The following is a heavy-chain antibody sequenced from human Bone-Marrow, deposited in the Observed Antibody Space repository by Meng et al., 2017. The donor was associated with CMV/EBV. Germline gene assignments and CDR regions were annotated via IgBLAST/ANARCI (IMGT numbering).Heavy chain of an antibody. CDR1: GFTFSSYS. CDR2: ISSSSSYI. D-gene: IGHD2-2*03. V-gene: IGHV3-21*01. J-gene: IGHJ4*02. Sequence: SLRLSCAASGFTFSSYSMNWVRQAPGKGLEWVSSISSSSSYIYYADSVKGRFTISRDNAKNTLYLQMNSLRAEDTAVYYCARVGYCSSTSCYDDYWGQGTLVTVSS. CDR3: ARVGYCSSTSCYDDY.